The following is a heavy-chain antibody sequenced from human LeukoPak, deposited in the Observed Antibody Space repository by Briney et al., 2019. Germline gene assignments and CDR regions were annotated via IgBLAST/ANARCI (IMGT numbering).Heavy chain of an antibody. J-gene: IGHJ6*03. D-gene: IGHD3-16*01. CDR3: ARILPTKGAYWGNFYYYMDV. CDR1: GGSVSNYY. CDR2: ISFSGTT. Sequence: SETLSLTCTVSGGSVSNYYWTWIRQPPGKGLEWIGYISFSGTTNYNPSLKSRVAISLDTSNNQFSLKLTSVTAADTAVYYCARILPTKGAYWGNFYYYMDVWGKGTTVTVSS. V-gene: IGHV4-59*02.